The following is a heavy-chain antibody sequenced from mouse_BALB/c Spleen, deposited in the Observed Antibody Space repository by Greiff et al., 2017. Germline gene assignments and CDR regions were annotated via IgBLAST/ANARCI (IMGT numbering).Heavy chain of an antibody. CDR1: GYTFTNYW. D-gene: IGHD2-1*01. V-gene: IGHV1-63*02. Sequence: QVQLQQSGAELVRPGTSVKISCKASGYTFTNYWLGWVKQRPGHGLEWIGDIYPGGGYTNYNEKFKGKATLTADTSSSTAYMQLSSLTSEDSAVYFCARGGNSYAMDYWGQGTSVTVSS. J-gene: IGHJ4*01. CDR2: IYPGGGYT. CDR3: ARGGNSYAMDY.